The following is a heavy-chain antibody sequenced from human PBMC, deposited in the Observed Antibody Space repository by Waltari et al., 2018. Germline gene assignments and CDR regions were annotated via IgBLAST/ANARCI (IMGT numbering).Heavy chain of an antibody. CDR2: PSGNNGKT. CDR3: ARGATMYFDD. V-gene: IGHV1-18*01. D-gene: IGHD5-12*01. CDR1: GYMFTTDR. J-gene: IGHJ4*02. Sequence: QVQLVQSGAEVKKPGASVKVSCKASGYMFTTDRLTWVRQAPGQGLEWMGWPSGNNGKTKYAQQFPGRVTMTRETPTSTTYMELRSLRADDTAVYYCARGATMYFDDWGQGTLVTVSS.